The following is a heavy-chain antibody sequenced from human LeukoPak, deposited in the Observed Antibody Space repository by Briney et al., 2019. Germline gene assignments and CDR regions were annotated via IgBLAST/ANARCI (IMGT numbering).Heavy chain of an antibody. Sequence: PGGSLRLSCAASGFTFSSYEMNWVRQAPGKGLEWVSYISSSGRTKYYADSVKGRFTISRDNAKNSLYLQMNSLRAEDTAVYYCASLAYSGYGVLDYWGQGTLVTVSS. CDR1: GFTFSSYE. J-gene: IGHJ4*02. V-gene: IGHV3-48*03. CDR3: ASLAYSGYGVLDY. CDR2: ISSSGRTK. D-gene: IGHD5-12*01.